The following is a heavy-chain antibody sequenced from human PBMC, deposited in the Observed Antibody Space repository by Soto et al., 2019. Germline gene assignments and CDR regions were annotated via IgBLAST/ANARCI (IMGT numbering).Heavy chain of an antibody. CDR2: IDPSDSYT. J-gene: IGHJ6*02. D-gene: IGHD4-4*01. CDR3: ARHRGTVTTRLRDYYYYYGMDV. Sequence: GESLKISCKGSGYSFTSYWISWVRQMPGKGLEWMGRIDPSDSYTNYSPSFQGHVTISADKSISTAYLQWSSLKASDTAMYYCARHRGTVTTRLRDYYYYYGMDVWGQGPTVTASS. CDR1: GYSFTSYW. V-gene: IGHV5-10-1*01.